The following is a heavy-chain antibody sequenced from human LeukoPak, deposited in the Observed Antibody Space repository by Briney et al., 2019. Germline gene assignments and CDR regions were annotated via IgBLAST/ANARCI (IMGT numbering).Heavy chain of an antibody. CDR3: AITPGGPDY. CDR1: GFTFSDYG. D-gene: IGHD3-10*01. CDR2: ISYDGNNK. J-gene: IGHJ4*02. Sequence: GKSLRLSCTASGFTFSDYGMHWVRQAPGKGLEWVAVISYDGNNKYYADSVKGRFTISRDNSKNTLYLQMNSLRAEDTAVYYCAITPGGPDYWGQGTLVTVSS. V-gene: IGHV3-30*03.